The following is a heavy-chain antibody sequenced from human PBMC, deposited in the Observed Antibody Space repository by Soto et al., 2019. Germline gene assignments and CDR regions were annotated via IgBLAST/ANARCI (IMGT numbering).Heavy chain of an antibody. D-gene: IGHD3-10*01. CDR3: TRIRYYGSGSYYRYFDY. J-gene: IGHJ4*02. CDR1: GFTFGDYA. V-gene: IGHV3-49*03. CDR2: IRSKAYGGTT. Sequence: PGGSLRLSCTASGFTFGDYAMSWFRQAPGKGLEWVGFIRSKAYGGTTEYAASVKGRFTISRDDSKSIAYLQMNSLKTEDTAVYYCTRIRYYGSGSYYRYFDYWGQGTLVTVSS.